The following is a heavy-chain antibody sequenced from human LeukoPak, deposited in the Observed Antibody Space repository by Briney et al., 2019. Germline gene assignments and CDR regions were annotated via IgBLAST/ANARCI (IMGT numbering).Heavy chain of an antibody. V-gene: IGHV3-23*01. Sequence: GGSLRLSCAASGCTFSSYAMSWVRQAPGKGLEWVSAISGSGGSTYYADSVKGRFTISRDNSKNTLYLQMNSLRAEDTAVYYCATQWYYYDNSGYLFDYWGQGTLVTVSS. D-gene: IGHD3-22*01. CDR2: ISGSGGST. CDR3: ATQWYYYDNSGYLFDY. J-gene: IGHJ4*02. CDR1: GCTFSSYA.